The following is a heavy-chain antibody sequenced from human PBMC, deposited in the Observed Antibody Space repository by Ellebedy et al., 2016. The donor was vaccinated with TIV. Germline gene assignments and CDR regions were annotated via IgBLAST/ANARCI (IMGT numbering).Heavy chain of an antibody. CDR1: GFTFSSYW. D-gene: IGHD7-27*01. Sequence: PGGSLRLSCAASGFTFSSYWMIWVRQAPGKGLEWVAKIKQDGSEKYYVDSVKGRFTISRDNAKNSLYLQMDSLRAEDTAVYYWAQRNWGCPYYWGQGTLVTVSS. V-gene: IGHV3-7*01. J-gene: IGHJ4*02. CDR3: AQRNWGCPYY. CDR2: IKQDGSEK.